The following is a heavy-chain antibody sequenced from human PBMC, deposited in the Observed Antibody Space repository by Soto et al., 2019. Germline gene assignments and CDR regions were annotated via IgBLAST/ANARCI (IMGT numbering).Heavy chain of an antibody. J-gene: IGHJ4*02. D-gene: IGHD6-6*01. CDR3: ARGGLSARPDS. CDR2: IWYDGSNK. Sequence: QVQLVESGGGVVQPGRSLRLSCRTSGFSFGDNAMHWVRQAPGRGLEWVTIIWYDGSNKYYADSVKGRFTISRDNSKNTLDLQMNSLTVEATAVYYCARGGLSARPDSWGQGILVTVSS. CDR1: GFSFGDNA. V-gene: IGHV3-33*08.